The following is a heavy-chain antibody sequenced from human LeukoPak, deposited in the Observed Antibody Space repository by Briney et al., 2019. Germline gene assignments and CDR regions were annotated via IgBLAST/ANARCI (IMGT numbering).Heavy chain of an antibody. CDR1: GGSFSGYY. CDR3: ARAAKYYYGSGSP. J-gene: IGHJ4*02. CDR2: INHSGST. V-gene: IGHV4-34*01. D-gene: IGHD3-10*01. Sequence: PSETLSLTCAVYGGSFSGYYWSWIRQPPGKGLEWIGEINHSGSTNYNPSLESRVTISVDTSKNQFSLKLSSVTAADTAVYYCARAAKYYYGSGSPWGQGTLVTVSS.